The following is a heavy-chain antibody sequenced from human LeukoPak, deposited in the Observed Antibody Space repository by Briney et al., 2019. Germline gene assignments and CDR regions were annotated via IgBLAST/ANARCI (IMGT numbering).Heavy chain of an antibody. Sequence: PSETLSLTCAVYGGSFSGYYWSWIRQPPGKGLEWIGEINHSGSTNYNPSLKSRVTISVDTSKNQFSLKLSSVTAADTAVYYCAREIGPGSKTGFDYWGQGTLVTVSS. CDR3: AREIGPGSKTGFDY. CDR2: INHSGST. V-gene: IGHV4-34*01. CDR1: GGSFSGYY. D-gene: IGHD3-10*01. J-gene: IGHJ4*02.